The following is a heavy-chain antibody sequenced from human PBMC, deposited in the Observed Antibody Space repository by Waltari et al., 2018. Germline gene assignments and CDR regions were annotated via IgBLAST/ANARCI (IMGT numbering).Heavy chain of an antibody. CDR2: IYSGGTT. CDR1: GLSVSGHY. D-gene: IGHD1-7*01. Sequence: DVQLVESGGGVIQQGGSLRLSCAASGLSVSGHYMGWVRQAPGKGLEWVSVIYSGGTTYYGDSLRGRFTISRDKSKNTLYLYMSSLRVEDTAVYYCAREAGTTGSEFFDSWGQGTLVTVSS. J-gene: IGHJ4*02. V-gene: IGHV3-53*01. CDR3: AREAGTTGSEFFDS.